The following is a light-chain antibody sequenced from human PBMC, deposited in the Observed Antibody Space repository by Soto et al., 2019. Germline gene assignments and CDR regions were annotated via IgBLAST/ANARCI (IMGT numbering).Light chain of an antibody. CDR1: QSVTSTY. J-gene: IGKJ1*01. CDR3: HNYVKS. V-gene: IGKV3-20*01. Sequence: VLTQSPGTLSFSPGERATLSCRASQSVTSTYLAWYQQKPGQAPRLLIYCASSRSTGVPDRFSGSGSGTDFTLTISRLEPEDFAVSFCHNYVKSFGQGRRVEI. CDR2: CAS.